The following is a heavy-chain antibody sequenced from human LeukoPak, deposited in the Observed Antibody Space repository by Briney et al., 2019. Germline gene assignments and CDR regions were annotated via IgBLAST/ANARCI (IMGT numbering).Heavy chain of an antibody. Sequence: SETLSLTCAVSGGSISSSNWWSWVRPPPGKGLEWIGEIYHSGSTNYNPSLKSRVTISVDKSKNQFSLKLSSVTAADTAVYYCARVAKRGALDAFDIWGQGTMVTVSS. CDR2: IYHSGST. J-gene: IGHJ3*02. D-gene: IGHD5-12*01. CDR1: GGSISSSNW. CDR3: ARVAKRGALDAFDI. V-gene: IGHV4-4*02.